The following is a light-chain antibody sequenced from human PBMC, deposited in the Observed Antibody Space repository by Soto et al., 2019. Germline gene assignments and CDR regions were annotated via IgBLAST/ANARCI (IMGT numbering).Light chain of an antibody. J-gene: IGLJ2*01. CDR1: SSDVGAYNY. CDR3: SAYTTSTTLV. Sequence: QSALTQPASVSGSPGQSITISCTGTSSDVGAYNYVSWYQHHPGNAPKLIIFEVNNRPSGVSNRFSGSKSGNTASLTISGLQPEDEADYSCSAYTTSTTLVFGGWTKLTVL. CDR2: EVN. V-gene: IGLV2-14*01.